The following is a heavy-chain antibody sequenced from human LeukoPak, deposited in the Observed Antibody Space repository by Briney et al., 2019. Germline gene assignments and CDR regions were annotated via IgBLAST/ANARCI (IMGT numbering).Heavy chain of an antibody. CDR2: ISGSGGST. D-gene: IGHD3-22*01. V-gene: IGHV3-23*01. CDR3: AKEWDYDRNFDY. J-gene: IGHJ4*02. Sequence: GGTLRLSCAASGFTFSSYGMSWVRQAPGKGLEWVSAISGSGGSTYYADSVKGRFTISRDNSKNTLYLQMNSLRAEDTAVYYCAKEWDYDRNFDYWGQGTLVTVSS. CDR1: GFTFSSYG.